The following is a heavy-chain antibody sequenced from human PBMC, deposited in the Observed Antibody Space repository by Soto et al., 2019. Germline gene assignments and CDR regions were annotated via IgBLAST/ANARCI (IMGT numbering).Heavy chain of an antibody. CDR3: AKEVKIAAAGTFGYSGVDY. J-gene: IGHJ4*02. V-gene: IGHV3-23*01. CDR2: ISGDGGST. CDR1: GFTFSSYA. Sequence: GGSLRLSCAASGFTFSSYAMSWVRQAPGKGLEWVSSISGDGGSTYYADSVKGRFTISRDNSKNTLYLQMNSLRAEDTAEYYCAKEVKIAAAGTFGYSGVDYWGQGTLVTVSS. D-gene: IGHD6-13*01.